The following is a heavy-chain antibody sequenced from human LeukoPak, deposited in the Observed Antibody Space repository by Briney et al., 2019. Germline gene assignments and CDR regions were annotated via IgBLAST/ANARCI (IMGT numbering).Heavy chain of an antibody. CDR2: ISGSGGST. J-gene: IGHJ4*02. D-gene: IGHD3-9*01. CDR3: ATATYDILTGSRRAYFDY. V-gene: IGHV3-23*01. Sequence: PGGSLRLSCAASGFTFITYAMTWVRQAPGKGLEWVSTISGSGGSTYYADSVKGRFTISRDNSKNTVHLQMNSLRAEDTAVYYCATATYDILTGSRRAYFDYWGQGTLVTVSS. CDR1: GFTFITYA.